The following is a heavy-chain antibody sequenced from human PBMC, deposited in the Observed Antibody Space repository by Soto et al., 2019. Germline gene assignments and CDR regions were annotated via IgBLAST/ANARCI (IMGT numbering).Heavy chain of an antibody. CDR3: AKGNTAMTYFDY. CDR2: ISYDGSNK. CDR1: GFIFSSYG. D-gene: IGHD5-18*01. Sequence: QVQLVESGGGVVQPGRSLRLSCAASGFIFSSYGMHWVRQAPGKGLEWVAVISYDGSNKYYADTVKGRFTISRDNSKNTLYLQMNSLRAEDTAVYYCAKGNTAMTYFDYWGQGTLVTVSS. J-gene: IGHJ4*02. V-gene: IGHV3-30*18.